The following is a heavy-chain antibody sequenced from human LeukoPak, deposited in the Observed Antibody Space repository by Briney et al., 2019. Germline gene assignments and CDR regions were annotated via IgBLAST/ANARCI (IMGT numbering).Heavy chain of an antibody. Sequence: GGSLRLSCAASGFTFSSHPMSWVRQAPGKGLEWVSAISGNGGSTYYADSVKGRSTISRDNSKNTLYLQMSSLRAEDTAVYYCAGGIRGGLFDYWGQGTLVTVSS. CDR3: AGGIRGGLFDY. CDR1: GFTFSSHP. V-gene: IGHV3-23*01. CDR2: ISGNGGST. J-gene: IGHJ4*02. D-gene: IGHD3-10*01.